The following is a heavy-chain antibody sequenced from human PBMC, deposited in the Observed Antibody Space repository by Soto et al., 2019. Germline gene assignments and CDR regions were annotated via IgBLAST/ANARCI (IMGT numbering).Heavy chain of an antibody. V-gene: IGHV1-3*01. CDR1: GYTFTSYA. Sequence: ASVKVSCKASGYTFTSYAMHWVRQAPGQRLEWMGWINAGNGNTGYAQKFQGRVTMTRNTAISTAYMELSSLRSEDTAVYFCARGTRVVSLWGQGTMVTVS. J-gene: IGHJ3*01. CDR2: INAGNGNT. CDR3: ARGTRVVSL. D-gene: IGHD3-16*02.